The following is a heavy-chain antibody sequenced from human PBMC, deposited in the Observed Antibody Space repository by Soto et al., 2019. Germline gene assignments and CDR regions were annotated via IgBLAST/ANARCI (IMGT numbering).Heavy chain of an antibody. J-gene: IGHJ6*02. V-gene: IGHV1-2*02. CDR3: AKELQRGMDV. CDR2: VHPNRGGT. CDR1: GYTFSVYH. Sequence: QVHLVQSGAEVKQPGASVKVSCKASGYTFSVYHMHWVRQAPGQGLEWMGWVHPNRGGTNYAQSFEGRATMTRDTSIHTAYMALSRLTSDDTAVYYCAKELQRGMDVWGQGPTVTVSS. D-gene: IGHD4-4*01.